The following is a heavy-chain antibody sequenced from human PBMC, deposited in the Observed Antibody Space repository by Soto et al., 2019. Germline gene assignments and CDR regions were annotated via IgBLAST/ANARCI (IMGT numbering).Heavy chain of an antibody. J-gene: IGHJ5*02. D-gene: IGHD2-15*01. V-gene: IGHV4-59*01. Sequence: QVHLQESGPGLVKPSETPSLTCTVSGGSISSDYWTWVRQPPGKGLEWIGYRYYSGTAKYNSSLKSRVTISVDTSKNQFYLKLSSVTVADTAVYYCARLSVADWFDPWGQGIQVTVSS. CDR3: ARLSVADWFDP. CDR2: RYYSGTA. CDR1: GGSISSDY.